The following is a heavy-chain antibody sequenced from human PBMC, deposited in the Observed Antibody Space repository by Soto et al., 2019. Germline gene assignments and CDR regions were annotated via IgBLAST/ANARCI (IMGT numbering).Heavy chain of an antibody. CDR3: ARGYSGSYPFDY. J-gene: IGHJ4*02. D-gene: IGHD1-26*01. Sequence: GGSLRLSCAASGFTFSSYSMNWVRQAPGKGLEWVSSISSSSSYIYYADSVKGRFTISRDNAKNSLYLQMNSLRAEDTAVYYCARGYSGSYPFDYWGQGTLVTVSS. CDR2: ISSSSSYI. V-gene: IGHV3-21*01. CDR1: GFTFSSYS.